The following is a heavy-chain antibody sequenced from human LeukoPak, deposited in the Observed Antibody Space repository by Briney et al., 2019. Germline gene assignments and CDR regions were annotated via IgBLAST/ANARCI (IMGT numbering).Heavy chain of an antibody. V-gene: IGHV4-28*05. CDR2: IYYSGSI. D-gene: IGHD4-17*01. CDR3: ARKATTGPTKAAFDI. CDR1: GYSISSSNY. J-gene: IGHJ3*02. Sequence: SDTLSLTCAVSGYSISSSNYWAWIRQPPGKGLEWIGHIYYSGSIHYNPSLKSRVTMSVDTSKNQFSLKLSSVTAVDTAVYYCARKATTGPTKAAFDIWGQGTMVTVSS.